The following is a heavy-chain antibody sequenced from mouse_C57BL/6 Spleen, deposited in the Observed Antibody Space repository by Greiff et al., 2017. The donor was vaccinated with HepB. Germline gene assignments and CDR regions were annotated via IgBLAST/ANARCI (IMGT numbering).Heavy chain of an antibody. CDR2: IYPGDGDT. Sequence: QVQLKESGPELVKPGASVKISCKASGYAFSSSWMNWVKQRPGKGLEWIGRIYPGDGDTNYNGKFKGKATLTADKSSSTAYMQLGSLTSEDSAVYFCARERGYDGYYEFAYWGQGTLVTVSA. CDR3: ARERGYDGYYEFAY. CDR1: GYAFSSSW. D-gene: IGHD2-3*01. J-gene: IGHJ3*01. V-gene: IGHV1-82*01.